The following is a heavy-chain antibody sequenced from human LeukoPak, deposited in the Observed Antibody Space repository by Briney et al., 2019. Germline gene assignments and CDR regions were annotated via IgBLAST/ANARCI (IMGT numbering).Heavy chain of an antibody. CDR2: IYSGGST. J-gene: IGHJ4*02. CDR3: ARDNRSADY. CDR1: GFSFNNYR. Sequence: GGSLRLSCVASGFSFNNYRMTWVRQAPGKGLEWVSVIYSGGSTYYADSVKGRFTISRDNSKNTLYLQMNSLRAEDTAVYYCARDNRSADYWGQGTLVTVSS. D-gene: IGHD1-14*01. V-gene: IGHV3-53*01.